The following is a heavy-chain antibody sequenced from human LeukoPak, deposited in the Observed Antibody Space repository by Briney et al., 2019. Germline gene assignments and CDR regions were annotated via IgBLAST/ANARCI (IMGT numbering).Heavy chain of an antibody. V-gene: IGHV1-69*05. CDR3: ARGSGSSRDLGGGHFDY. CDR2: IIPIFGTA. J-gene: IGHJ4*02. Sequence: VASVKVSCKASGGTFSSHAISWVRQAPGQGLEWMGGIIPIFGTANYAQKFQGRVTITTDESTSTAYMELSSLRSEDTAVYYCARGSGSSRDLGGGHFDYWGQGTLVTVSS. D-gene: IGHD6-13*01. CDR1: GGTFSSHA.